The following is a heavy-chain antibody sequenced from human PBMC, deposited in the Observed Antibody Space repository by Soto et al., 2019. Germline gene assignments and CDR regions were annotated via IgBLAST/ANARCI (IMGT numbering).Heavy chain of an antibody. D-gene: IGHD2-2*01. CDR2: INPNSGGT. Sequence: GASVKVSCKASGYTFTGYYMHWVRQAPGQGLEWMGWINPNSGGTNYAQKFQGWVTMTRDTSISTAYMELSRLRSDDTAVHYCARTLGKYQLLGRDAFDIWGQGTMVTVSS. J-gene: IGHJ3*02. V-gene: IGHV1-2*04. CDR1: GYTFTGYY. CDR3: ARTLGKYQLLGRDAFDI.